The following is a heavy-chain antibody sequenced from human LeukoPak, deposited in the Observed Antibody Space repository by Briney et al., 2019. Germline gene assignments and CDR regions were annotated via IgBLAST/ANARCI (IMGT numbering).Heavy chain of an antibody. Sequence: PSETLSLTCTVSGGSISGSSYYWGWIRQPPGTGLEWIGSIYYNGNTNYSPSLKSRVTMSVDTSKNLFSLKVSSVTAADTAVYYCARGRSNYYGMDVWGQGTTVTVSS. CDR1: GGSISGSSYY. CDR3: ARGRSNYYGMDV. CDR2: IYYNGNT. J-gene: IGHJ6*02. D-gene: IGHD1-26*01. V-gene: IGHV4-39*07.